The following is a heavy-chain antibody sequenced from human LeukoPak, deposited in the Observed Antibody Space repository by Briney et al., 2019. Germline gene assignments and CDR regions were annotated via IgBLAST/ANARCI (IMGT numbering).Heavy chain of an antibody. CDR2: IYTSGST. CDR3: ARLPENYYYYYMDV. CDR1: GGSISSYY. Sequence: PSETLSLTCTVSGGSISSYYWSWIRQPAGKGLEWIGRIYTSGSTNYNPSLKSRVTMSVDTSKNQFSLKLSSVTAADTAVYYCARLPENYYYYYMDVWGKGTTVTVSS. V-gene: IGHV4-4*07. D-gene: IGHD1-14*01. J-gene: IGHJ6*03.